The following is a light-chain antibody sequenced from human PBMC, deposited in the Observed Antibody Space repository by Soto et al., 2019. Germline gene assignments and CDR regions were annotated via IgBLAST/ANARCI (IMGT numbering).Light chain of an antibody. CDR2: GAS. V-gene: IGKV3-20*01. CDR1: QSVSSTY. Sequence: EIVLTQSPGTLSLSPGERATLSCRASQSVSSTYLAWYQQKPGQAPRLIIYGASSRATGIPDRFSGSGSGTEFTLTISRLEPEDFAVYYCQQYGSLTSSTFGQGTKVEIK. CDR3: QQYGSLTSST. J-gene: IGKJ1*01.